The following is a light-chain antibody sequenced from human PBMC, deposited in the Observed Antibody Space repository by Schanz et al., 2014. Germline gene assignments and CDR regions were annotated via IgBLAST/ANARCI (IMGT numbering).Light chain of an antibody. V-gene: IGKV3D-15*02. CDR2: GAS. J-gene: IGKJ1*01. CDR1: QSVSTK. Sequence: EIVMTQSPATLSVSPGERATLSCGASQSVSTKLAWYQQKPGQTPRLLINGASSRATGIPDMCSGSRSGTDFTLIISSLEPEDEAVYYCQEYDDSRRRFGQGTRVEGK. CDR3: QEYDDSRRR.